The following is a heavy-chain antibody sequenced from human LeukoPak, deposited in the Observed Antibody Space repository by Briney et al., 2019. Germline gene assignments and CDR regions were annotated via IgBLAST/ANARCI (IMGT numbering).Heavy chain of an antibody. D-gene: IGHD7-27*01. Sequence: ASVKVSCKASGYTFTGYYMHWVRQAPGQGLEWMGRINPNSGGTNYAQKFQGRVTMTRDTSISTAYMELSRLRSDGTAVYYCARPADWGGYYFDYWGQGTLVTVSS. V-gene: IGHV1-2*06. CDR1: GYTFTGYY. J-gene: IGHJ4*02. CDR2: INPNSGGT. CDR3: ARPADWGGYYFDY.